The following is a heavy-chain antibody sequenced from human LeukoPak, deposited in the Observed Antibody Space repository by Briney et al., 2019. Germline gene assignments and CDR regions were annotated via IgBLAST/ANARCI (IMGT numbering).Heavy chain of an antibody. CDR2: IYSGGST. Sequence: GGSLRLSCAASGFTVSSNYMSWVRQAPGKGLEWVSVIYSGGSTYYADSVKGRFTISRDNAKNSLYLQMNSLRAEDTALYYCARGYDFWSDPLPFDYWGQGTLVTVSS. CDR1: GFTVSSNY. D-gene: IGHD3-3*01. V-gene: IGHV3-53*01. CDR3: ARGYDFWSDPLPFDY. J-gene: IGHJ4*02.